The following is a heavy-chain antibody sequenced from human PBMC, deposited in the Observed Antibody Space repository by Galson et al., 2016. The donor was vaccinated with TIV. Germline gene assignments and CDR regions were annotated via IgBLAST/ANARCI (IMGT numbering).Heavy chain of an antibody. CDR1: EYTFTNYV. Sequence: SVKVSCKASEYTFTNYVMNWVRQAPGQGLEWMGWINTNTGNPTYAQGFTGRFVFSLDTSVSTAYLQISSLKAEDTAVYYCASPPEYCSSSSCYYSFEYWGQGTLVTVSS. D-gene: IGHD2-2*01. J-gene: IGHJ4*02. V-gene: IGHV7-4-1*02. CDR2: INTNTGNP. CDR3: ASPPEYCSSSSCYYSFEY.